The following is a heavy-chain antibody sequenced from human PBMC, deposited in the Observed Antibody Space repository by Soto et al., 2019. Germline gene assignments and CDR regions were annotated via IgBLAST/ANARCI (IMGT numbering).Heavy chain of an antibody. J-gene: IGHJ4*02. CDR3: ARDEWGSGSLDY. Sequence: QVQLVESGGGVVQPGRSLRLSCAASGFTFSNYGMHWVRQAPGKGLEWVAVIWYDGNNKYYADSAKGRFTISRDNSKNTLYLQMNSLRAEDTAVYYCARDEWGSGSLDYWGQGTLVTVSS. CDR2: IWYDGNNK. V-gene: IGHV3-33*01. D-gene: IGHD3-10*01. CDR1: GFTFSNYG.